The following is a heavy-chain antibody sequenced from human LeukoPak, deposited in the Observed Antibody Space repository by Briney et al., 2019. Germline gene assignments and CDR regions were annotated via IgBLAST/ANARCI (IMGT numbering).Heavy chain of an antibody. CDR3: ASARWDCSSTSCAGRGAFDI. V-gene: IGHV1-46*01. Sequence: ASVKVSCKASGYTLTSYYMHWVRQAPGQGLEWMGIINPSGGSTSYAQKFQGRVTMTRDTSTSTVYMELSSLRSEDTAVYYCASARWDCSSTSCAGRGAFDIWGQGTMVTVSS. D-gene: IGHD2-2*01. CDR1: GYTLTSYY. J-gene: IGHJ3*02. CDR2: INPSGGST.